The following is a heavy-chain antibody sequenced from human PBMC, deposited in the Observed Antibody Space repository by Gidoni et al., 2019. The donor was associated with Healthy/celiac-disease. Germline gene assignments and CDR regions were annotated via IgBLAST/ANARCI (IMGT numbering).Heavy chain of an antibody. CDR2: ISWNSGSR. Sequence: EVQLVESGGGLVQPGRSLRLSCAASGFTFDDYAMHCVRQAPGKGLEWVSGISWNSGSRGYADSVKGRFTISRDNAKNSLYLQMNSLRAEDTALYYCAKDIEADYGDYYNSWTSGFDYWGQGTLVTVSS. D-gene: IGHD4-17*01. CDR3: AKDIEADYGDYYNSWTSGFDY. J-gene: IGHJ4*02. CDR1: GFTFDDYA. V-gene: IGHV3-9*01.